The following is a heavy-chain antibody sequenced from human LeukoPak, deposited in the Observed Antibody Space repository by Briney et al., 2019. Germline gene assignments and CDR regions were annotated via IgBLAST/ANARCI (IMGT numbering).Heavy chain of an antibody. J-gene: IGHJ4*02. V-gene: IGHV3-30*04. D-gene: IGHD3-22*01. Sequence: GGSLRLSCAASGFTFSSYAMHWVRQAPGKGLEWVAVISYDGSNKYYADSVKGRFTISRDNSKNTLYLQMNSLRVEDTAVYYCARDETTYYYDSSGLRYWGQGTLVTVSS. CDR2: ISYDGSNK. CDR3: ARDETTYYYDSSGLRY. CDR1: GFTFSSYA.